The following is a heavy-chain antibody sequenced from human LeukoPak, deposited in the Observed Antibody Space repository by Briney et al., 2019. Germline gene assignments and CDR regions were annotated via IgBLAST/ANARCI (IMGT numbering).Heavy chain of an antibody. Sequence: PGGSLRLSCAASGFTFSSYAMSWVRQAPGKGLEWVSAISGSGGSTYYADSVKGRFTISRDNAKNSLYLQMNSLRAEDAAVYYCTRENWHLDYWGQGNLVTVSS. J-gene: IGHJ4*02. CDR1: GFTFSSYA. CDR3: TRENWHLDY. V-gene: IGHV3-23*01. CDR2: ISGSGGST.